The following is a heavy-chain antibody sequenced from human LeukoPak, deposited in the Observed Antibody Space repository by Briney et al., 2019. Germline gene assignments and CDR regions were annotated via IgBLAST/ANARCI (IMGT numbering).Heavy chain of an antibody. CDR3: AKDELAGTVDY. V-gene: IGHV3-23*01. D-gene: IGHD6-19*01. CDR2: ISGSGGST. J-gene: IGHJ4*02. CDR1: GFTFSNYA. Sequence: GGSLRLSCAASGFTFSNYAMSWVRQAPGKGLEWVSAISGSGGSTYYADSVKGRFTISRDNSKSTLYLQMNSLGGEDTAVYYCAKDELAGTVDYWGQGTLVTVSS.